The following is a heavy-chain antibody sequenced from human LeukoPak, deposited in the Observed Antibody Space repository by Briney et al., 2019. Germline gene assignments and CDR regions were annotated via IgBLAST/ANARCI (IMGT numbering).Heavy chain of an antibody. D-gene: IGHD3-16*01. J-gene: IGHJ4*02. CDR2: INHSGST. CDR1: GGSFSGYY. Sequence: SETLSLTCAVYGGSFSGYYWSWIRQPPGKGLEWIGEINHSGSTNYNPSLKSRVTISVDTSKNQSSLKLSSVTAADTAVYYCARAWGPNDYFDYWGQGTLVTVSS. V-gene: IGHV4-34*01. CDR3: ARAWGPNDYFDY.